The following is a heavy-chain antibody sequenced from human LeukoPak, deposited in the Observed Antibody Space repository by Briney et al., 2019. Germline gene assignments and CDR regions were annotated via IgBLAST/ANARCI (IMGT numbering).Heavy chain of an antibody. Sequence: GGSLRLSCAASGFTFSSSGMSWVRQAPGKGLEWVANIKQDGSEKYYVDSVKGRFTISRDNAKNSLYLQMNSLRAEDTAVYYCASDRDYYDSSGYLFDYWGQGTLVTVSS. D-gene: IGHD3-22*01. V-gene: IGHV3-7*01. CDR2: IKQDGSEK. CDR1: GFTFSSSG. J-gene: IGHJ4*02. CDR3: ASDRDYYDSSGYLFDY.